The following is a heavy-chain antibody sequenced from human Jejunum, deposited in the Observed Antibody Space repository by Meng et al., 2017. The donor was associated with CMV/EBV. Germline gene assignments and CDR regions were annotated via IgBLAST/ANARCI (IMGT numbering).Heavy chain of an antibody. D-gene: IGHD3-3*01. V-gene: IGHV3-48*03. CDR3: ARQNYHYWSDYSVFPDL. CDR1: STYE. J-gene: IGHJ4*02. CDR2: IGGGDTT. Sequence: STYEMNWVRQAPGKGLEWISYIGGGDTTIHADSVKGRFTVSRDNAKNSLYLQMNSLSAEDTAVYFCARQNYHYWSDYSVFPDLWGQGARVTVSS.